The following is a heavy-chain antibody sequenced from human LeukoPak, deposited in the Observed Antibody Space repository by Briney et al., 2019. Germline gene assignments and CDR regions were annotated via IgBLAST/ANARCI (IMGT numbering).Heavy chain of an antibody. D-gene: IGHD1-1*01. CDR3: ARRETGTVDY. Sequence: PSETLSLTCTVSGGSISSSSYYWGWIRQPPGKELEWIGSIYYSGSTYYNPSLKSRVTISVDTSKNQFSLKLSSVTAADTAVYYCARRETGTVDYWGQGTLVTVSS. V-gene: IGHV4-39*01. J-gene: IGHJ4*02. CDR1: GGSISSSSYY. CDR2: IYYSGST.